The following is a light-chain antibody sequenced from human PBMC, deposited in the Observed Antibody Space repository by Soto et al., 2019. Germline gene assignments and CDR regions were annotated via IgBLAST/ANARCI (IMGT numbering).Light chain of an antibody. CDR3: RSYTITSTYV. Sequence: QSVLTQPASVSGSPGQSITISCTGTSSDVGGYNYVSWYQQHPGKAPKLMIYEVSDRPSGVSNRFSGSKSGNTASLTISGLQAEDEADYYCRSYTITSTYVFGTGTKVTV. J-gene: IGLJ1*01. CDR1: SSDVGGYNY. V-gene: IGLV2-14*01. CDR2: EVS.